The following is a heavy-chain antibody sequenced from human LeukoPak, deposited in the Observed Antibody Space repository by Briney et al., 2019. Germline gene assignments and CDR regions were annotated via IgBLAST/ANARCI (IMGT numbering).Heavy chain of an antibody. J-gene: IGHJ4*02. V-gene: IGHV3-74*01. D-gene: IGHD6-13*01. CDR2: IQGDGSNT. Sequence: GGSLRLSCVASGFTFSKNWMHWVRQAPGKGLVWVSRIQGDGSNTNYPDSVKGRFSISRDNAKNTVYLQMNSLRAEDTGIYYCARGTSAGGPISPFDFWGQGTVVTVSS. CDR3: ARGTSAGGPISPFDF. CDR1: GFTFSKNW.